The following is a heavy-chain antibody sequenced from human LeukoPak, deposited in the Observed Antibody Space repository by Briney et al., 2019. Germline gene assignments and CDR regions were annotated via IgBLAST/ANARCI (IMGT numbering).Heavy chain of an antibody. CDR3: VRDDPGVQQERRLSPFDI. J-gene: IGHJ3*02. Sequence: GGSLRLSCAASGFTFSSYNMNWVRQAPGKGLEWVACISKSRTYIYYADSVKGRFTISRDDAKSSLYLQMDSLRVEDTALYYWVRDDPGVQQERRLSPFDIWGQGTMVTVSS. CDR2: ISKSRTYI. V-gene: IGHV3-21*04. CDR1: GFTFSSYN. D-gene: IGHD1-1*01.